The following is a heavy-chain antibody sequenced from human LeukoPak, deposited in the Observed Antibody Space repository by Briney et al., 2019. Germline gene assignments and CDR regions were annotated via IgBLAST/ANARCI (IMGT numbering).Heavy chain of an antibody. J-gene: IGHJ4*02. CDR3: ARQEEGRVYFDY. Sequence: GESLKISGKGSGYSFTSYWIGGVRQMPGKGLEWMGIIYPGDSDTRYSPSFQGKVTISADKSISTAHLQWSSLKASDTAMYYCARQEEGRVYFDYWGQGTLVTVSS. V-gene: IGHV5-51*01. CDR2: IYPGDSDT. CDR1: GYSFTSYW.